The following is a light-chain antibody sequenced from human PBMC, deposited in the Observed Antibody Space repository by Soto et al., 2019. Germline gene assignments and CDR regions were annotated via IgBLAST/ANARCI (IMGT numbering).Light chain of an antibody. CDR1: QSISSW. CDR2: DAS. J-gene: IGKJ1*01. CDR3: QKYNSYSWT. V-gene: IGKV1-5*01. Sequence: DIQMTQAPSILSTSVVETVRLTLLASQSISSWLSWYQQKPGKAPKLLIYDASSLQSGVPSRFSGSGSGTEFTLTITSLQPDDFATYYCQKYNSYSWTCGKGHKGAIK.